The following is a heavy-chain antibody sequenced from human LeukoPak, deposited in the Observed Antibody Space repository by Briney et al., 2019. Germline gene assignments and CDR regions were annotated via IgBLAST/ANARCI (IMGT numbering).Heavy chain of an antibody. J-gene: IGHJ6*03. CDR2: ISGSGGST. D-gene: IGHD3-3*01. CDR3: VFTKGVLEWLSYYMDV. Sequence: PGGSLRLSCAASGFTFSSYAMNWVRQAPGKGLEWVSAISGSGGSTYYADSVKGRFTISRDNSKNTLYLQMNSLRAEDTAIYYCVFTKGVLEWLSYYMDVWGKGTTVTVSS. CDR1: GFTFSSYA. V-gene: IGHV3-23*01.